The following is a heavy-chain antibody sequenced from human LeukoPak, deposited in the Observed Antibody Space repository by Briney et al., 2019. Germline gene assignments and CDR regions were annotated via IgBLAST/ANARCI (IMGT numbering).Heavy chain of an antibody. CDR3: ARDGTHYYDSSGYYPLFDY. V-gene: IGHV1-18*01. J-gene: IGHJ4*02. Sequence: PSVKVPCKASGYTFTSYGISWVRQAPGQGLEWMGWISAYNGNTNYAQKLQGRVTMTTDTSTSTAYMELRSLRSDDTAVYYCARDGTHYYDSSGYYPLFDYWGQGTLVTVSS. CDR1: GYTFTSYG. D-gene: IGHD3-22*01. CDR2: ISAYNGNT.